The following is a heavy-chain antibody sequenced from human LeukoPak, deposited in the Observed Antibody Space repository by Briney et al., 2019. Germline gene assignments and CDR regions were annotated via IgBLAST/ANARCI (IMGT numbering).Heavy chain of an antibody. J-gene: IGHJ4*02. CDR1: AYSFASYG. CDR3: ARVIITIFGVVKEPVDY. V-gene: IGHV1-18*01. Sequence: ASMKVSFKASAYSFASYGISWVRQAPVQGLESMGWISAYNGTTNYAQKLQGRVTMTTDTSTSTAYMELRSLRSDDTAVYYCARVIITIFGVVKEPVDYWGQGTLVTVSS. D-gene: IGHD3-3*01. CDR2: ISAYNGTT.